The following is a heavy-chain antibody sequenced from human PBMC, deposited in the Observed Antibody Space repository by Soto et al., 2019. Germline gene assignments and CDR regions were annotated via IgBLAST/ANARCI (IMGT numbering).Heavy chain of an antibody. V-gene: IGHV1-8*01. CDR3: ARMDYSGSWSPNWFDP. CDR1: GYTFTSYD. J-gene: IGHJ5*02. CDR2: MNANSGDT. Sequence: ASVKVSCKASGYTFTSYDINWVRQAAGQGLEWMGWMNANSGDTGYAQKFQGRVIMTRDTSISTAYMELSSLRSEDTAVYYCARMDYSGSWSPNWFDPWGQGTLVTVSS. D-gene: IGHD3-10*01.